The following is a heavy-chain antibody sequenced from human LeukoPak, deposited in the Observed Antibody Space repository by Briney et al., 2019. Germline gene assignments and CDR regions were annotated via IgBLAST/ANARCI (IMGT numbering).Heavy chain of an antibody. D-gene: IGHD2-15*01. CDR2: ISGSGGDT. V-gene: IGHV3-23*01. CDR3: ARGAEIAAADY. CDR1: GFTFNSYA. J-gene: IGHJ4*02. Sequence: GGSLRLSCAASGFTFNSYAMTWVRQAPGKGLGWVSAISGSGGDTEYADSVKGRFTISRDNSKNTLYLQMNSLRAEDTAVYYCARGAEIAAADYWGQGTLVTVSS.